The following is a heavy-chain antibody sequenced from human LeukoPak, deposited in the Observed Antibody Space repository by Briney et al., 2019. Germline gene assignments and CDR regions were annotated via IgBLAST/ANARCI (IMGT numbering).Heavy chain of an antibody. Sequence: PGRSLRLSCAASGFTFSSYGMHWVRQAPGKGLEWVANIKQDGSEKYYVDSVKGRFTISRDNAKNSLYLQMNSLRAEDTAVYYCAKDIVYSYGPFDYWGQGTLVTVSS. CDR2: IKQDGSEK. D-gene: IGHD5-18*01. V-gene: IGHV3-7*01. CDR3: AKDIVYSYGPFDY. J-gene: IGHJ4*02. CDR1: GFTFSSYG.